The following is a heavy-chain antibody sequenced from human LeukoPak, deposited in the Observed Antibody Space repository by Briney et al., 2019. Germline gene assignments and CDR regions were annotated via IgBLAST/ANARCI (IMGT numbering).Heavy chain of an antibody. Sequence: SVKVSCKASGGTFSSYAISWVRQAPGQGLEWMGRIIPILGIANYAQKFQGRVTITADKSTSTAYMELSSLRSEDTAVYYCARDRTIYCSGGSCYLSYYYYGMDVWGQGTTVTVSS. D-gene: IGHD2-15*01. CDR3: ARDRTIYCSGGSCYLSYYYYGMDV. CDR2: IIPILGIA. V-gene: IGHV1-69*04. J-gene: IGHJ6*02. CDR1: GGTFSSYA.